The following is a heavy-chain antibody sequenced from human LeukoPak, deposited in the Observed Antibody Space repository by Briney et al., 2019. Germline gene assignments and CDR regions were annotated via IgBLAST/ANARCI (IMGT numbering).Heavy chain of an antibody. CDR1: GGSFSGYY. D-gene: IGHD3-10*01. J-gene: IGHJ4*02. Sequence: SETLSLTCALYGGSFSGYYWSWIRQPPGKGLEWIGEINHSGSTNYNPSLTSRVTISVDTSKNQFSLKLSSVTAADTAVYYCARGRGLRGNSLGYYYGSGSSSFDYWGQGTLVTVSS. CDR3: ARGRGLRGNSLGYYYGSGSSSFDY. CDR2: INHSGST. V-gene: IGHV4-34*01.